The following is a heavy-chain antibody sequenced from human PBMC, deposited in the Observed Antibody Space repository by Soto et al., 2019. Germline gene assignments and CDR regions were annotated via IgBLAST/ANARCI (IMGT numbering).Heavy chain of an antibody. V-gene: IGHV1-69*08. CDR2: IIPIFGIA. D-gene: IGHD2-2*01. CDR3: AREDRDRETVLVPAAIDGMDV. J-gene: IGHJ6*02. Sequence: QVQLVQSGAEVKKTGSSVKVSCKASGGTFSRSSITWVLQAPGHGREWIGMIIPIFGIASYAQKFQGRVTFPEDESTSTAYMELSSLRSDDTAVYYCAREDRDRETVLVPAAIDGMDVWGQGTKVSVSS. CDR1: GGTFSRSS.